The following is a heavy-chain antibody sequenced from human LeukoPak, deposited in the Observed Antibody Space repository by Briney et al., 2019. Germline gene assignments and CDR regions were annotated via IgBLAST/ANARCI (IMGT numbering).Heavy chain of an antibody. CDR2: INHSGST. CDR3: ARVTEWDDFDY. CDR1: GGSFSGYY. J-gene: IGHJ4*02. V-gene: IGHV4-34*01. D-gene: IGHD1-26*01. Sequence: SETLSLTCAVYGGSFSGYYWSWIRQPPGKGLEWIGEINHSGSTNYNPSLKSRVTISVDTSKNQFSLKLSSVTAADTAVYYCARVTEWDDFDYWGQGTLVTVSS.